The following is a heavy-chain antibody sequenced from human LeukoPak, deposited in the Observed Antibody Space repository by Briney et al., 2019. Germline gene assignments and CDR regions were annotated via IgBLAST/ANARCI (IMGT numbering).Heavy chain of an antibody. Sequence: SLRLPCAASGFTFDDYAMHWVRQAPGKGLEWVSGISWNSGSIGYADSVKGRFTISRDNAKNSLYLQMNSLRAEDTALYYCAKDMDGMMGNWFDPWGQGTLVTVSS. D-gene: IGHD3-16*01. CDR1: GFTFDDYA. CDR3: AKDMDGMMGNWFDP. V-gene: IGHV3-9*01. CDR2: ISWNSGSI. J-gene: IGHJ5*02.